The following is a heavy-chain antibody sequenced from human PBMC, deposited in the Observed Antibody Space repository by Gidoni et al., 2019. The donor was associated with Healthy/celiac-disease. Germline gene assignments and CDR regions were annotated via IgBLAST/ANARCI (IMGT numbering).Heavy chain of an antibody. Sequence: EVQLVESGGGLVQPGGSLRPSCAASGFTFSSYEMHWVRQAPGKGLEWVSYISSSGSTIYYADSVKGRFTISRDNAKNSLYLQMNSLRAEDTAVYYCARLAAVSFDYWGQGTLVTVSS. CDR3: ARLAAVSFDY. CDR1: GFTFSSYE. V-gene: IGHV3-48*03. J-gene: IGHJ4*02. D-gene: IGHD6-13*01. CDR2: ISSSGSTI.